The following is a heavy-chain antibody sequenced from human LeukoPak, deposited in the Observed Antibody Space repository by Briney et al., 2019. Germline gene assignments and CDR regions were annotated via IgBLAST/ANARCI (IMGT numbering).Heavy chain of an antibody. J-gene: IGHJ1*01. CDR1: GLTYSSFA. CDR2: ISGSGDST. CDR3: AKSSSSNCYSPHAY. D-gene: IGHD2-2*01. Sequence: GGSLRLSCTASGLTYSSFAMSWVRQAPGKGLEWVSVISGSGDSTYYARAVKGRFTISRDNSKNTLYLQMNSLRGEATAISYCAKSSSSNCYSPHAYWGQGTLVTVSP. V-gene: IGHV3-23*01.